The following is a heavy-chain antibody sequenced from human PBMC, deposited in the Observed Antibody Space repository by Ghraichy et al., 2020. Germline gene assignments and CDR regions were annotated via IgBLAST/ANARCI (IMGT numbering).Heavy chain of an antibody. V-gene: IGHV4-59*01. CDR3: ARAEQGATYWYFDL. J-gene: IGHJ2*01. CDR2: IYYTGST. CDR1: GGSISFYY. D-gene: IGHD1-14*01. Sequence: EPLSLTCTVSGGSISFYYWSWIRQPPGKGLEWIGYIYYTGSTNYNPSLKSRVTLSVDTSKNQFSLKLRSVTAADTAVYYCARAEQGATYWYFDLWGRGTLVTVSS.